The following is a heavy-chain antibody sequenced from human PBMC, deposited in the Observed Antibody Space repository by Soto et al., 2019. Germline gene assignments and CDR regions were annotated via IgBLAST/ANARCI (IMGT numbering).Heavy chain of an antibody. CDR1: GGSISSSSYY. CDR2: IYYSGST. CDR3: ARIRNYYDSSGYPDY. Sequence: QLQLQESGPGLVKPSETLSLTCTVSGGSISSSSYYWGWIRQPPGKGLEWIGSIYYSGSTYYNPSLKSRVTISVDTSKNQFSLKLSSVTAADTAMYYCARIRNYYDSSGYPDYWGQGTLVTVSS. J-gene: IGHJ4*02. V-gene: IGHV4-39*01. D-gene: IGHD3-22*01.